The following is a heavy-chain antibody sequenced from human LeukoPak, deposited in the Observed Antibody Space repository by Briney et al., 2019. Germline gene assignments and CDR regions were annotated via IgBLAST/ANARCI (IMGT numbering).Heavy chain of an antibody. CDR1: NGSIGGNY. CDR2: IYSSGST. D-gene: IGHD2-15*01. Sequence: KASETLSLNCIVSNGSIGGNYWSWIRQPPGKGLEWISYIYSSGSTNYNPSLKSRVAISIDTSKKQLSLQVNSVIAGDTALYFCAKGSGYWGFDSWGQGTLVTVSS. V-gene: IGHV4-4*08. J-gene: IGHJ4*02. CDR3: AKGSGYWGFDS.